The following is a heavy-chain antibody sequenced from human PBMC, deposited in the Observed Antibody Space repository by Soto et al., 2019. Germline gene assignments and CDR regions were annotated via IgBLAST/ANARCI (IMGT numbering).Heavy chain of an antibody. Sequence: QVQLVESGGGVVQPGTSLRLSCAASGFTFSSYGMHWVRQAPGKGLEWVAIISYDGSNEYYADSVKGRFTISRDNSKNTLYLQMNSLRAEDTAVYYCAKGRVCYGGAFDIWGQGTMFTVSS. CDR3: AKGRVCYGGAFDI. CDR1: GFTFSSYG. D-gene: IGHD2-8*02. V-gene: IGHV3-30*18. J-gene: IGHJ3*02. CDR2: ISYDGSNE.